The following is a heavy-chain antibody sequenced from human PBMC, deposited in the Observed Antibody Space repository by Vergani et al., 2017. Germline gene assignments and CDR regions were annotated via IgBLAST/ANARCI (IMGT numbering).Heavy chain of an antibody. CDR3: AXDEVATIGDYYFDY. CDR1: GGTFSSYT. J-gene: IGHJ4*02. Sequence: QVQLVQSGAEVKKPGSSVKVSCKASGGTFSSYTISWLRQAPGQGLEWMGRIIPILGIANYAQKFQGRVTITADKSTSTAYMELSSLRSEDTAVYYCAXDEVATIGDYYFDYWGQGTLVTVSS. CDR2: IIPILGIA. V-gene: IGHV1-69*08. D-gene: IGHD5-12*01.